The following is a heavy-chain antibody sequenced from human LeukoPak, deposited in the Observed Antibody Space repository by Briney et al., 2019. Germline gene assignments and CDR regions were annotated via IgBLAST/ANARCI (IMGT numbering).Heavy chain of an antibody. V-gene: IGHV1-2*02. CDR1: GYTFTGDY. Sequence: ASVKVSFKASGYTFTGDYLHWVRQAPGQGLEWMGWMNPNSGGTNYAQKFQGRVTMMRDTSISTAYMELSRLRSDDTAVYYCARDYASGSYYDYWGQGSLVTVSS. CDR3: ARDYASGSYYDY. CDR2: MNPNSGGT. J-gene: IGHJ4*02. D-gene: IGHD3-10*01.